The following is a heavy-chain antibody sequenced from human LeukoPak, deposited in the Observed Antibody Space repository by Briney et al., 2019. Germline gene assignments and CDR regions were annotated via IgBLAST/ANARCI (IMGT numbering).Heavy chain of an antibody. V-gene: IGHV7-4-1*02. D-gene: IGHD2-15*01. Sequence: ASVKVSCKASGYTFTSYAMNWVRQAPGQGLEWMGWINTNTGNPTYAQGFTGRFVFSLDTSVSTAYLQISSLKAEDTAVYYCARGYCSGGSCYSGENWFDPWGQGTLVTVSS. CDR1: GYTFTSYA. CDR3: ARGYCSGGSCYSGENWFDP. CDR2: INTNTGNP. J-gene: IGHJ5*02.